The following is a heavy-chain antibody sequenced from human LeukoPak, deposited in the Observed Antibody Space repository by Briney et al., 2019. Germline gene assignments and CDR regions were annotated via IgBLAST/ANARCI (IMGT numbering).Heavy chain of an antibody. Sequence: ASVKVSCKASGYTFTSYYMHWVRQAPGQGLEWMGIINPSGGSTSYAQKFQGRVTMTRDTSTSTVYMELSSLRSEDTAVYYCAGHYDFWSGYPFYYYYMDVWGKGTTVTVSS. CDR3: AGHYDFWSGYPFYYYYMDV. CDR2: INPSGGST. J-gene: IGHJ6*03. CDR1: GYTFTSYY. V-gene: IGHV1-46*01. D-gene: IGHD3-3*01.